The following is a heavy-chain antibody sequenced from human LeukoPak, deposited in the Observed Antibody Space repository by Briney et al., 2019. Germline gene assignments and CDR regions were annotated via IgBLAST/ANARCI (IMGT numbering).Heavy chain of an antibody. V-gene: IGHV1-18*01. CDR2: ISTYDGNT. J-gene: IGHJ3*02. CDR3: ARWSYSSDWYFGTFDI. Sequence: ASVKVSCKASGYTFNTYGISWVRQAPGQCLEWMGWISTYDGNTNYAQNLQGRITMTTDTSTRTAYMELRSLRSGDTAVYYCARWSYSSDWYFGTFDIWGQGTTVTISS. D-gene: IGHD6-19*01. CDR1: GYTFNTYG.